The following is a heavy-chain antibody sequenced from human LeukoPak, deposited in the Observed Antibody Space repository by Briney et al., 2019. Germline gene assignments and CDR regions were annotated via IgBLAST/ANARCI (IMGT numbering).Heavy chain of an antibody. Sequence: SQTLSLTCTVSGGSISSGGYYWSWIRQPPGKGLGWIGYLYYSGSTNYNPSLKSRVTMSVDTSKNQFSLKLSSVTAADTAVYYCARGRGSGWSSFDYWGQGTLVTVSS. CDR2: LYYSGST. J-gene: IGHJ4*02. D-gene: IGHD6-19*01. V-gene: IGHV4-61*08. CDR1: GGSISSGGYY. CDR3: ARGRGSGWSSFDY.